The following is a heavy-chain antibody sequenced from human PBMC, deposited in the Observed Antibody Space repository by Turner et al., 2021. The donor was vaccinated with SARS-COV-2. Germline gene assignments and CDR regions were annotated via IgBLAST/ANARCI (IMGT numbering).Heavy chain of an antibody. Sequence: QVHLWQAGAEVKHPGSSVIVSCKASVSTLSSNAISWLRQAPGQGLEWKGRIITILGIPNYAQKFKGRVTITADKSTSTDYMEMSSMRSEDTAVYYCASLYQGIAAAAISWFDPWGQGTLVTVSS. J-gene: IGHJ5*02. CDR1: VSTLSSNA. CDR3: ASLYQGIAAAAISWFDP. V-gene: IGHV1-69*04. D-gene: IGHD6-13*01. CDR2: IITILGIP.